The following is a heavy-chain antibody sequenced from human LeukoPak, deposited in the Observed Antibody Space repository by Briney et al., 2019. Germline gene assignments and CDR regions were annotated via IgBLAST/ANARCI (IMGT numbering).Heavy chain of an antibody. V-gene: IGHV3-30*18. Sequence: GGSLRLSCAASGFTFNNYGMHRVRQAPGKGLEWVAVISYDGRNKHYPDSVKGRFTISRDISTDTLWLQMDSLRTEDTAVYYCAKGPLRGTAAAIDYWGQGTLVTVSS. D-gene: IGHD2-2*01. J-gene: IGHJ4*02. CDR1: GFTFNNYG. CDR2: ISYDGRNK. CDR3: AKGPLRGTAAAIDY.